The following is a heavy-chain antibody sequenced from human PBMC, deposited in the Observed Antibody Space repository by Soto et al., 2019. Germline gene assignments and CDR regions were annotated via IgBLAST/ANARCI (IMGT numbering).Heavy chain of an antibody. D-gene: IGHD2-8*01. V-gene: IGHV3-30*03. Sequence: GGSLRLSCAASGFTFSSYGMHWVRQAPGKGLERVAVMSYDGINKNYGDPVKGRITISRDIPKNTLFLQMNSLTFEDTAVYYCARGGMYLNTGIDYWGQGTLVTVSS. CDR2: MSYDGINK. J-gene: IGHJ4*02. CDR3: ARGGMYLNTGIDY. CDR1: GFTFSSYG.